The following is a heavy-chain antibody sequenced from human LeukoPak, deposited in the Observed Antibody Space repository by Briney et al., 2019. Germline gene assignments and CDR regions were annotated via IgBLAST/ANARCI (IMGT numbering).Heavy chain of an antibody. CDR1: GGSISHYY. J-gene: IGHJ4*02. CDR2: IYYSGST. CDR3: ARASWSGYYGGYFDY. D-gene: IGHD3-3*01. V-gene: IGHV4-59*01. Sequence: SETLSLTCTVSGGSISHYYWSWIRQPPGKGLEWIGYIYYSGSTNYNPSLKSRVTISVDTSKNQFSLKLSSVTAADTAVYYCARASWSGYYGGYFDYWGQGTLVTVSS.